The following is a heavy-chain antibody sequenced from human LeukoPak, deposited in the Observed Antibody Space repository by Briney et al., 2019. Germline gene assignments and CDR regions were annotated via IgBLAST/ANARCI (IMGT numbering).Heavy chain of an antibody. Sequence: KPGESLTLSCAASGLSFNSYSMYWVRQPPGKGLEWVSSISSSSSHMFYADSVKGRFSISRDNASNSLYLQMNSLRAEDTAVYYCARDNWGLFDYWGQGTLVTVSS. CDR1: GLSFNSYS. CDR2: ISSSSSHM. J-gene: IGHJ4*02. CDR3: ARDNWGLFDY. V-gene: IGHV3-21*01. D-gene: IGHD7-27*01.